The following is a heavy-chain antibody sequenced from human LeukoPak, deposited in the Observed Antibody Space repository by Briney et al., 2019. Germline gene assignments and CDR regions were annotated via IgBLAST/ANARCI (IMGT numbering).Heavy chain of an antibody. Sequence: PGGSLRLSCAASGFTFNNYAMTWVRQAPGKGLEWVSAISSGGDYTYYADSVKGRFTISRDNSKNTLYLQMNSLKSEDTAVYYCTAGTGRSDFDYWGQGTLVTVSS. D-gene: IGHD3/OR15-3a*01. CDR2: ISSGGDYT. J-gene: IGHJ4*02. CDR1: GFTFNNYA. CDR3: TAGTGRSDFDY. V-gene: IGHV3-23*01.